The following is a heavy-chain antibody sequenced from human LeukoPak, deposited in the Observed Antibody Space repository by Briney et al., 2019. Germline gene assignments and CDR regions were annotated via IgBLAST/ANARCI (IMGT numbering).Heavy chain of an antibody. CDR2: INWNGGTT. J-gene: IGHJ4*02. D-gene: IGHD3-16*02. V-gene: IGHV3-20*04. CDR1: GFTFDDYG. CDR3: ARGGYRQLAYFDY. Sequence: GGSLRLSCEASGFTFDDYGMTWVRQVPGKGLEWISSINWNGGTTSYADSVKGRFTISRDNDKNSLYLQMNSLRAEDTALYCCARGGYRQLAYFDYWGQGALVTVSS.